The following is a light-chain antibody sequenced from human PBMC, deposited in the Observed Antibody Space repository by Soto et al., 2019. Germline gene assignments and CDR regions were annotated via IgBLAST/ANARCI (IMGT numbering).Light chain of an antibody. Sequence: EIVLTQSPATLSLSPGDRATLSCRARQRISSYLAWYQQKPGQAPRLLIYDASNRVTGIPARFSGSGSGTDFTLTISSLEPEDFAVYYCQERSNWPPVTFGGGTKVEIK. CDR3: QERSNWPPVT. V-gene: IGKV3-11*01. J-gene: IGKJ4*01. CDR1: QRISSY. CDR2: DAS.